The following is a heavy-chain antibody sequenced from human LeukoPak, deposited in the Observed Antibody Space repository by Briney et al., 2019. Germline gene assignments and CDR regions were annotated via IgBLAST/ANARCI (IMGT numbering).Heavy chain of an antibody. CDR1: GYTLTSYY. Sequence: AASVKVSCKASGYTLTSYYMHWVRQAPGQGLEWMGIINPSGGSTTYAQMFQGRVTMTRDTSTRTVYMELSSLRSEDTVAYYCAREGEVIVTDNLFYWGQGTLVTVSS. CDR3: AREGEVIVTDNLFY. V-gene: IGHV1-46*01. CDR2: INPSGGST. J-gene: IGHJ4*02. D-gene: IGHD2-21*01.